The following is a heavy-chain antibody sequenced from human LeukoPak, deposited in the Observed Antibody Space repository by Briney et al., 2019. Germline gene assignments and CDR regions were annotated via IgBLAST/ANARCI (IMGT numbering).Heavy chain of an antibody. Sequence: GSLRLSCAASGFTFSSYAMSWGRQAPGKGLELVSIINGSGGSTNYADSVKGRFPISRDNSKNTLYLQMNSLRAEDTAVYYCAKPYYGSGSYYGFNYYAFDYWGQGTLVTVSS. CDR2: INGSGGST. CDR3: AKPYYGSGSYYGFNYYAFDY. D-gene: IGHD3-10*01. J-gene: IGHJ4*02. CDR1: GFTFSSYA. V-gene: IGHV3-23*01.